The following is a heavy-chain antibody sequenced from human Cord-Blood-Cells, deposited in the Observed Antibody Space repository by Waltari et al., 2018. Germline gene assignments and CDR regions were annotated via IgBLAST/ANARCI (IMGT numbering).Heavy chain of an antibody. J-gene: IGHJ4*02. CDR1: VFTFSSYS. V-gene: IGHV3-48*02. CDR2: ISSSSSTI. CDR3: ARVTRMHFDY. Sequence: EVQLVESGGGLVQPGGSLRLPCAASVFTFSSYSMNWVRQAPGKGLEWVSYISSSSSTIYYADSVKGRFTISRDNAKNSLYLQMNSLRDEDTAVYYCARVTRMHFDYWGQGTLVTVSS. D-gene: IGHD3-16*01.